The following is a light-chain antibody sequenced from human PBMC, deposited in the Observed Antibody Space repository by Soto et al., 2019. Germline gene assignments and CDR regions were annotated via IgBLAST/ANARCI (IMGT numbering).Light chain of an antibody. Sequence: QSVLTQPPSVSGAPGQRVTISCTGSSSNIGAGYDVHWYQQLPGTAPKLLIFININRPSGVPDRFSGSKSGTSASLAITGLRAEDEDDYYCQSYDSSLSGYVFGTGTKVTVL. CDR2: INI. CDR3: QSYDSSLSGYV. J-gene: IGLJ1*01. V-gene: IGLV1-40*01. CDR1: SSNIGAGYD.